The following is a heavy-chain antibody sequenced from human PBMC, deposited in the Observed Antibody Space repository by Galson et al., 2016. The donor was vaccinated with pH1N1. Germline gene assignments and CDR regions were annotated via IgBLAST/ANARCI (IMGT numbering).Heavy chain of an antibody. CDR1: GASVASRSHY. CDR3: ASRGSSFWVF. CDR2: IHSSGSS. J-gene: IGHJ4*02. Sequence: ETLSLTCTVSGASVASRSHYWDWIRQPPGKGLEWLGNIHSSGSSYYNPSLKSRVSISVDTSKNQFSLHVRSVTAADTAVYYCASRGSSFWVFWGQGTLATVSS. V-gene: IGHV4-39*01. D-gene: IGHD6-13*01.